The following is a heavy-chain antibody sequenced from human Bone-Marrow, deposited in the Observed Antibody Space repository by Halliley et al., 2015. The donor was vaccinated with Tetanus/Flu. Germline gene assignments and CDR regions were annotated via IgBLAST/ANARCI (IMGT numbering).Heavy chain of an antibody. CDR2: IYGTGST. J-gene: IGHJ4*02. D-gene: IGHD3-16*01. CDR3: ARERGEILDY. Sequence: EWIGYIYGTGSTNSNPSLRSRVTISEDTSKNQFSLKLRSVTAADTAVYYCARERGEILDYWGQGALVTVSA. V-gene: IGHV4-59*01.